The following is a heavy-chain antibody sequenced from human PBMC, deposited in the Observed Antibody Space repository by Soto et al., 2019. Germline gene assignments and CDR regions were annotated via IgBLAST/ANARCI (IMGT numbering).Heavy chain of an antibody. CDR1: GYTFTGYY. J-gene: IGHJ4*02. D-gene: IGHD6-13*01. CDR2: INPNSGGT. CDR3: ARSIPSSIAAARYFDY. Sequence: QVQLVQSGAEVKKPGASVKVSCKASGYTFTGYYMHWVRQAPGQGLEWMGWINPNSGGTNYPQKFQGWVTMTRDTSISTAYMELSRLRSDDTAVYYCARSIPSSIAAARYFDYWGQGTLVTVSS. V-gene: IGHV1-2*04.